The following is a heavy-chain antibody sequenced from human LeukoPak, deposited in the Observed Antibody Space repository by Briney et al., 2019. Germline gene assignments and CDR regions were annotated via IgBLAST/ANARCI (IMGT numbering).Heavy chain of an antibody. D-gene: IGHD2-15*01. Sequence: GGSLRLSCAAFGFTFSSYAMSWVRQAPGKGLEWVSAISGSGGSTYYADSVKGRFTISRDNSKNTLYLQMNSLRAEDTAVYYCAKDVGIVVVVAATGGYFDYWGQGTLVTVSS. J-gene: IGHJ4*02. CDR3: AKDVGIVVVVAATGGYFDY. CDR2: ISGSGGST. V-gene: IGHV3-23*01. CDR1: GFTFSSYA.